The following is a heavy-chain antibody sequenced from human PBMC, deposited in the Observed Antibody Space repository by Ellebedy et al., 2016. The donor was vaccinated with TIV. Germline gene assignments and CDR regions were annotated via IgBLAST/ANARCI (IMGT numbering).Heavy chain of an antibody. CDR2: ISSNGGST. J-gene: IGHJ6*02. Sequence: PGGSLRLSCAASGFTFSAYAMHWVRQAPGKGLEYVSTISSNGGSTYYANSVKGRFTISRDNSKNTLYLQMGSLRAEDVAVYYCARDAGSYFPLDYYYAMDVWGQGTTVTVSS. V-gene: IGHV3-64*01. D-gene: IGHD1-26*01. CDR3: ARDAGSYFPLDYYYAMDV. CDR1: GFTFSAYA.